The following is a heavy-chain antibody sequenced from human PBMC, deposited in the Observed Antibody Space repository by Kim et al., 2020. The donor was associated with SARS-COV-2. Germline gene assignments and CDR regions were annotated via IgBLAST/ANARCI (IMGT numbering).Heavy chain of an antibody. D-gene: IGHD3-3*01. Sequence: GGSLRLSCAASGFTFSSYGMHWVRQAPGKGLEWVAVISYDGSNKYYADSVKGRFTISRDNSKNTLYLQMNSLRAEDTAVYYCAKGGPDYDFWSGYYNFDYWGQGTLVTVSS. J-gene: IGHJ4*02. CDR3: AKGGPDYDFWSGYYNFDY. CDR2: ISYDGSNK. CDR1: GFTFSSYG. V-gene: IGHV3-30*18.